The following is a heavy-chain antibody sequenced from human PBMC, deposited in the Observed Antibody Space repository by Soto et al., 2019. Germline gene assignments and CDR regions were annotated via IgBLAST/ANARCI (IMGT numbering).Heavy chain of an antibody. CDR3: ARVIGRITMVRGVPDGGWFEP. CDR2: IYYSGSN. CDR1: GSSISIYY. V-gene: IGHV4-59*01. Sequence: SETLSLTGTVSGSSISIYYWSWIRQSPGKGLDWIGYIYYSGSNNYNPSLKSRVTISVDTSKNQFSLKLSSVTAADTAVYYCARVIGRITMVRGVPDGGWFEPWGQGTLVTVSP. D-gene: IGHD3-10*01. J-gene: IGHJ5*02.